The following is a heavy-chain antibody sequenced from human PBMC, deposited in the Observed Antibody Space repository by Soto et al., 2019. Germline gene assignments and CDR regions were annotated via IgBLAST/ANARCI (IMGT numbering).Heavy chain of an antibody. CDR2: IIPILGIA. D-gene: IGHD2-2*01. CDR3: ARSSDIVVVPAAIPNWFDP. CDR1: VGTFSIYT. Sequence: ASVKVSCTASVGTFSIYTISWVRQAPGQGLEWMGRIIPILGIANYAQKFQGRVTITADKSTSTAYMELSSLRSEDAAVYYCARSSDIVVVPAAIPNWFDPWGQGTLVTVSS. V-gene: IGHV1-69*02. J-gene: IGHJ5*02.